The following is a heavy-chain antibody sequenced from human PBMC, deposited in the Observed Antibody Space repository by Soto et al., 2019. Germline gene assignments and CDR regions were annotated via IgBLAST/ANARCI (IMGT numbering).Heavy chain of an antibody. J-gene: IGHJ4*02. CDR3: ARHTPAISISDH. CDR2: IYYSGTT. Sequence: QLQLQESGPGLVKPSETLSLTCTVSGGSISSSSYYWRWIRQPPGKGLEWIGSIYYSGTTYYNPSPKSLVTISVDKSKTQFSLKLRSGTAADTAVYYRARHTPAISISDHWGQGTLVTVPS. D-gene: IGHD2-15*01. CDR1: GGSISSSSYY. V-gene: IGHV4-39*01.